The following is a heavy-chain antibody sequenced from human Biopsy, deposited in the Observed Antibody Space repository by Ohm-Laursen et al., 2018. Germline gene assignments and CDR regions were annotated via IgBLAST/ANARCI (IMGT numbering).Heavy chain of an antibody. J-gene: IGHJ4*02. CDR2: IYYSWTT. D-gene: IGHD3-10*01. CDR1: GGSVRSPDHR. Sequence: SDTLSLTCTVSGGSVRSPDHRWNWVRRAPGKGLEWIDNIYYSWTTLYNPSLSGRVTMDLDRSTNQFSLKLKSVTSADTAVYFCARAYFYGMGTSNYFLDSWGQGALVTVSS. V-gene: IGHV4-30-4*02. CDR3: ARAYFYGMGTSNYFLDS.